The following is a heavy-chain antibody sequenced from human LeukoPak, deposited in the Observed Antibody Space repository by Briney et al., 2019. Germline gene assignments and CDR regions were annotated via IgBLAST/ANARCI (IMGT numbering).Heavy chain of an antibody. J-gene: IGHJ4*02. D-gene: IGHD3-10*01. Sequence: GGSLRLSCAASGFTFSSYAMSWVRQAPGKGLEWVSAISGSGGSTYYADSVKGRFTISRDNSKNTLYLQMNSLRAEDTAVYYCAKDGPGLWFGELYYFDYWGQGTLVTVSS. CDR2: ISGSGGST. CDR1: GFTFSSYA. V-gene: IGHV3-23*01. CDR3: AKDGPGLWFGELYYFDY.